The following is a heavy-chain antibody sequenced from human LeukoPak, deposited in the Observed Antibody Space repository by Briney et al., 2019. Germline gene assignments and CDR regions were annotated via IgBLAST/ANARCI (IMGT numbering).Heavy chain of an antibody. CDR1: GYRFTSYW. V-gene: IGHV5-51*01. D-gene: IGHD2-15*01. Sequence: GESMKISFKGSGYRFTSYWIGWVRPMPGKGLEWMGIIYTGDSDTRYNPAFRGQVTISADKSINTAYLQSSSLKASDTAMYYCARRAGYCSGASCEYFEYWGQGTLVTVSS. J-gene: IGHJ4*02. CDR2: IYTGDSDT. CDR3: ARRAGYCSGASCEYFEY.